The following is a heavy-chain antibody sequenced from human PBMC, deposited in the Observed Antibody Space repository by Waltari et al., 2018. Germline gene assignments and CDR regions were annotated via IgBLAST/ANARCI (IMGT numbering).Heavy chain of an antibody. Sequence: QVQLVQSGAEVKKPGSSVKVSCKASGGTFSSYAISWVGQAPGPGLELMGRIIPIFGTANYAQKFQGRVTITADKSTSTAYMELSSLRSEDTAVYYCARGTTARDLFFFDYWGQGTLVTVSS. V-gene: IGHV1-69*13. CDR2: IIPIFGTA. D-gene: IGHD1-1*01. CDR3: ARGTTARDLFFFDY. J-gene: IGHJ4*02. CDR1: GGTFSSYA.